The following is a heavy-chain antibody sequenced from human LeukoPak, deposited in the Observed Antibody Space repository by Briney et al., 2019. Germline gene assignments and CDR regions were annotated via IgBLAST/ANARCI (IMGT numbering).Heavy chain of an antibody. CDR1: GFTFNSYA. J-gene: IGHJ4*02. V-gene: IGHV3-23*01. Sequence: PGGSLRLSCVASGFTFNSYAMYWVRQAPGKGLEWVSGIFGSGGSTHYADSVKGRFTISRDNSKNTMSVQMDDLRAEDTAVYYCTRYNNDHFDYWGQGTLVTVSS. CDR2: IFGSGGST. CDR3: TRYNNDHFDY. D-gene: IGHD1-14*01.